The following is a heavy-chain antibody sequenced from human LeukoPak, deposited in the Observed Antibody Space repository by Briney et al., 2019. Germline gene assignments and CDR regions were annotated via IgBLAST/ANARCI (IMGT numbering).Heavy chain of an antibody. Sequence: GGSLRLSCAASGFTFSSSAMTWVRQAPGKGLEWVGRIKSKTDGGTTDYAAPVKGRFTISRDDSKNTLYLQMNSLKTEDTAVYYCTTYYYGSGRLFDYWGQGTLVTVSS. J-gene: IGHJ4*02. CDR1: GFTFSSSA. CDR3: TTYYYGSGRLFDY. CDR2: IKSKTDGGTT. D-gene: IGHD3-10*01. V-gene: IGHV3-15*01.